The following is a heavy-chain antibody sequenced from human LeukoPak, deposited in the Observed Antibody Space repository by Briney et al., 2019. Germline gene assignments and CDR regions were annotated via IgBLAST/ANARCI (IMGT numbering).Heavy chain of an antibody. V-gene: IGHV4-34*01. CDR2: INHSGST. D-gene: IGHD3-16*01. Sequence: SETLSLTCAVYGGSFSGYYWSWIRQPPGKGLEWIGEINHSGSTNYNPSLKSRVTISVDTSKNQFSLKLSSVTAADTAVYYCAREGVGGALRRHYYYYYYMDVWGKGTTVTVSS. CDR1: GGSFSGYY. CDR3: AREGVGGALRRHYYYYYYMDV. J-gene: IGHJ6*03.